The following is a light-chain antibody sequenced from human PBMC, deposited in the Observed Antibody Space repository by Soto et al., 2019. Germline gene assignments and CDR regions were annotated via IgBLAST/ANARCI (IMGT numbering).Light chain of an antibody. CDR2: LNSDGSH. CDR3: QTWSTEIRV. V-gene: IGLV4-69*01. Sequence: QPVLTQPPSASASLGASVKLTCTLSSGHNSYAIAWHQQQPEKGPRYLMKLNSDGSHSKGDGIPDRFSGSSSGAERYLTISSLQSEDEADYYCQTWSTEIRVFGGGTKLTVL. J-gene: IGLJ3*02. CDR1: SGHNSYA.